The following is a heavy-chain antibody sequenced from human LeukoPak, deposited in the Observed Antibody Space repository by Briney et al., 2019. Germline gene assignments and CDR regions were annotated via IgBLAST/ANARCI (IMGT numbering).Heavy chain of an antibody. V-gene: IGHV4-34*01. CDR2: INHSGST. Sequence: SETLSLTCAVYGGSFSGYYWSWIRQPPGKGLEWIGEINHSGSTNYNPSLKSRVTISVDTSKNQFSLMLSSVTAADTAVYYCARGPHRVVVPAAPPNWFDPWGQGTLVTVSS. D-gene: IGHD2-2*01. J-gene: IGHJ5*02. CDR1: GGSFSGYY. CDR3: ARGPHRVVVPAAPPNWFDP.